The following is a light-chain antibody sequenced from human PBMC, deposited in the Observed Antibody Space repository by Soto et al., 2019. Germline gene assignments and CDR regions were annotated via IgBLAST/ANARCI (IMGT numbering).Light chain of an antibody. V-gene: IGKV3-20*01. Sequence: EIVLTQSPGTLSLSPGERATLSCRASQSVNSRYLAWYQQKPGQAPRLLIYGASSRATGIPDRFSGSGSGTDFTLTIRRLEPEDFAVYYCQQYGSSPLTFGGGTKVEIK. J-gene: IGKJ4*01. CDR3: QQYGSSPLT. CDR2: GAS. CDR1: QSVNSRY.